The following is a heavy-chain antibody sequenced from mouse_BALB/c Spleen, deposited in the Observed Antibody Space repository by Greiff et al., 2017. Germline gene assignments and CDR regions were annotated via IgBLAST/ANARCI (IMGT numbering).Heavy chain of an antibody. D-gene: IGHD2-14*01. CDR1: GYSITSGYS. CDR3: ARGGNYRYDEGPWFAY. V-gene: IGHV3-1*02. CDR2: IHYSGST. J-gene: IGHJ3*01. Sequence: EVQLQQSGPDLVKPSQSLSLTCTVTGYSITSGYSWHWIRQFPGNKLEWMGYIHYSGSTNYNPSLKSRISITRDTSKNQFFLQLNSVTTEDTATYYCARGGNYRYDEGPWFAYWGQGTLVTVSA.